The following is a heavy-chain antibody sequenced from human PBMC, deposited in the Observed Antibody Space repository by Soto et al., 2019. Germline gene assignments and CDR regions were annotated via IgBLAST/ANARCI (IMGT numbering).Heavy chain of an antibody. D-gene: IGHD6-13*01. CDR1: GFTFSSFA. CDR3: ARGFSAGQPSPPDF. Sequence: GGSVRLSCAASGFTFSSFAMSWVRQAPGKGLDWVSAISGSGGSTYSADSVKGRFTISRDNSKNTLYLQMSSLRAEDTAVYYCARGFSAGQPSPPDFCGQGPLVTVPS. V-gene: IGHV3-23*01. J-gene: IGHJ4*02. CDR2: ISGSGGST.